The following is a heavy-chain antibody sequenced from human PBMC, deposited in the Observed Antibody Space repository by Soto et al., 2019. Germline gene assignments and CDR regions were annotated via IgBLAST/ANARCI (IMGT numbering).Heavy chain of an antibody. V-gene: IGHV1-2*02. J-gene: IGHJ5*02. CDR3: AREVDFPRVGTDWFDP. CDR1: GYTFTGYY. CDR2: INPNGGGT. Sequence: GASVKVSCKASGYTFTGYYMHWVRQAPGQGLEWMGWINPNGGGTNYAQKFQGRVTMTRDTSISTAYMELSRLRSDDTAVYYGAREVDFPRVGTDWFDPWGQGTLVTVSS. D-gene: IGHD1-1*01.